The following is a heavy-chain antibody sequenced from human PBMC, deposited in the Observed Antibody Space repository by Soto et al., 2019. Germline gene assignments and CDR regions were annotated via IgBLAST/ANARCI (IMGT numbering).Heavy chain of an antibody. CDR1: GGSISSSSYY. D-gene: IGHD6-19*01. CDR3: ARHVVAVAARHFDY. Sequence: QLQLQESGPGLVKPSETLSLTCTVSGGSISSSSYYWGWIRQPPGKGLEWIGSIYYSGSTYYNPSLKSRVTISVDTSKNQFSLKLSSVTAADTAVYYCARHVVAVAARHFDYWGQGTLVTVSS. J-gene: IGHJ4*02. CDR2: IYYSGST. V-gene: IGHV4-39*01.